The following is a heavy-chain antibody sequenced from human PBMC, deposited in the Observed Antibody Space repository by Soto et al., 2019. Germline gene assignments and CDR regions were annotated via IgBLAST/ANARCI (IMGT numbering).Heavy chain of an antibody. CDR2: IYYSGST. D-gene: IGHD3-10*01. Sequence: KTSETMSLTCTVSGGSISSYYGSWIRQPPGKGLEWIGYIYYSGSTNYNPSLKSRVTISVDTSKNQFSLKLSSVTAADTAVYYCARAPKYGSGKRYYMDVWGKGTTVTVSS. CDR1: GGSISSYY. J-gene: IGHJ6*03. CDR3: ARAPKYGSGKRYYMDV. V-gene: IGHV4-59*01.